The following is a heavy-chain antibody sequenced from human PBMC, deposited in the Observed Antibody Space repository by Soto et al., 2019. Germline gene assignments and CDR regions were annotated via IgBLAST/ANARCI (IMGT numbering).Heavy chain of an antibody. CDR2: LSDSGSIT. D-gene: IGHD6-13*01. V-gene: IGHV3-23*01. J-gene: IGHJ4*02. CDR3: AKEGMYGGSWPPGDY. Sequence: ELQLLQSGGGLVQPGGSLRLSCTASGFTFSTNAMTWFRQAPGKGLEWVSNLSDSGSITYYADSVKGRFTISRDNSENTQYLQMNSLKVDDTPVYYCAKEGMYGGSWPPGDYWGQGTLVTVSS. CDR1: GFTFSTNA.